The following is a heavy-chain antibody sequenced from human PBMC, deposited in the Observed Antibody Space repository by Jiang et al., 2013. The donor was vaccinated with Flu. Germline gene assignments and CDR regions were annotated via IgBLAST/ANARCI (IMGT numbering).Heavy chain of an antibody. CDR3: ARDFTSYCSSTSCYWITAGKNWFDP. D-gene: IGHD2-2*01. CDR1: GYTFTGYY. J-gene: IGHJ5*02. CDR2: INPNSGGT. V-gene: IGHV1-2*02. Sequence: VQLLESGAEVKKPGASVKVSCKASGYTFTGYYMHWVRQAPGQGLEWMGWINPNSGGTNYAQKFQGRVTMTRDTSISTAYMELSRLRSDDTAVYYCARDFTSYCSSTSCYWITAGKNWFDPWGQGNPGHRLL.